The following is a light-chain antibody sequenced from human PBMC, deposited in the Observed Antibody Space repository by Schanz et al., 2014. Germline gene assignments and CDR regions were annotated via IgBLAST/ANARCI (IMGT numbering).Light chain of an antibody. CDR2: DAS. CDR3: QQRDNWPLLT. V-gene: IGKV3-11*01. Sequence: EIVLTQSPATLSLSPGERATLSCRASQSVSSYLAWYQQKPGQAPRLLIYDASNRATGIPARFSGSGSGTDFTLTISRLEPEDFAVYYCQQRDNWPLLTFGGGTKVEIK. J-gene: IGKJ4*01. CDR1: QSVSSY.